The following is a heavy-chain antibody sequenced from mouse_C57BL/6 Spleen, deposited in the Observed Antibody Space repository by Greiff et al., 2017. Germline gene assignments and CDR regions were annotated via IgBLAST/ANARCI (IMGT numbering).Heavy chain of an antibody. CDR3: AMSAFDY. CDR2: IDPSDSYT. Sequence: QVQLQQPGAELVKPGASVKLSCKASGYTFTSYWMQWVKQRPGQGLEWIGEIDPSDSYTNYNQKFKGKATLTVDTSSSTAYMPLSSLTSEYAAVYYCAMSAFDYWGQGTSVTVSS. CDR1: GYTFTSYW. J-gene: IGHJ4*01. V-gene: IGHV1-50*01.